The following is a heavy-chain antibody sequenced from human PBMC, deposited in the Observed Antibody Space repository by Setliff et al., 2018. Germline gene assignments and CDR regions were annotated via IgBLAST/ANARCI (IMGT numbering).Heavy chain of an antibody. Sequence: PSETLSLTCTVSGGSISSGDYYWSWIRQPPGKGLEWIGYIYYSGSTYYNPSLKSRVTISVDTSKNQFSLKLSSVTAADTAVYYCARGDVDTAMVGFAFDIWGQGTMVTVSS. J-gene: IGHJ3*02. D-gene: IGHD5-18*01. CDR3: ARGDVDTAMVGFAFDI. V-gene: IGHV4-30-4*08. CDR1: GGSISSGDYY. CDR2: IYYSGST.